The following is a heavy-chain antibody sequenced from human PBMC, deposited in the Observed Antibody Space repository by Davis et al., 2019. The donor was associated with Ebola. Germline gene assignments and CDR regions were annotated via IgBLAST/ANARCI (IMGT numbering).Heavy chain of an antibody. J-gene: IGHJ4*02. Sequence: GESLKISCAASGFTFSSYEMNWVRQAPGKGLEWVSYISSSGSTIYYADSVKGRFTISRDNAKHSLYLQMNSLRAEDTAVYYCARGGDIVVVPAAIPPNFDYWGQGTLVTVSS. CDR1: GFTFSSYE. V-gene: IGHV3-48*03. D-gene: IGHD2-2*01. CDR3: ARGGDIVVVPAAIPPNFDY. CDR2: ISSSGSTI.